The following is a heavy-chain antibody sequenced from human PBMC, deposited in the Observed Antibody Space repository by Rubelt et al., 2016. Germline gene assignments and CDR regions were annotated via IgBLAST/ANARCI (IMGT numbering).Heavy chain of an antibody. CDR3: ARLRADRPSDKAGDYIDS. CDR2: VDPRDSYA. V-gene: IGHV5-10-1*01. CDR1: GYSFSNHW. D-gene: IGHD3-10*01. Sequence: EVQLVQSGAEVKKPGDSLRISCKGSGYSFSNHWITWVRQTPGIGLEWMGRVDPRDSYAHYGPSFQGNVTISTDKSIDTAYLQWSSRKASDTAIYFCARLRADRPSDKAGDYIDSWGQGALVTVSS. J-gene: IGHJ4*02.